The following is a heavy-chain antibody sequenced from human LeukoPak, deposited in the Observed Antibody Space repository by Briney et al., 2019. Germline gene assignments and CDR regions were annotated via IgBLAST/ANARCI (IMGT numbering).Heavy chain of an antibody. CDR1: GFTFSSYA. Sequence: GGSLRLSCAASGFTFSSYAMSWVRQAPGKGLEWVSAISGSGGSTYYADSVKGRFTISRDNSKNTLYLQMNSLRVEDTAVYYCAKVLRAVAGTRGGFDPWGQGTLVTVSS. V-gene: IGHV3-23*01. CDR2: ISGSGGST. CDR3: AKVLRAVAGTRGGFDP. J-gene: IGHJ5*02. D-gene: IGHD6-19*01.